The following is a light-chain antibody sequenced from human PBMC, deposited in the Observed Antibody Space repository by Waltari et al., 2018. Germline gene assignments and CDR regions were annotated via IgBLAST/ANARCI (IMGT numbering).Light chain of an antibody. CDR1: QSIHIN. V-gene: IGKV3-15*01. Sequence: EIVVTQSPVTLSVSPGERVTLSCRATQSIHINLAWYQQKPGQAPRLLIFGATTRATGIPARFRGSWSGTDFTLTISSLQSEDFAVYYCQQYYEWPLWTFGQGTKVEI. CDR3: QQYYEWPLWT. CDR2: GAT. J-gene: IGKJ1*01.